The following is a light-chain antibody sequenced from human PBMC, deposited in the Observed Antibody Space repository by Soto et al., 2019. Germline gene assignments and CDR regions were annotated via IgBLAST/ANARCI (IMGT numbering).Light chain of an antibody. CDR1: SGHSSYA. CDR3: QTWVTGIQV. Sequence: QAVVTQSPSASASLGASVKLTCTLSSGHSSYAIAWHQQRPEKGPRYLMKLNSDGSHSKGDGIPDRFSGSSSGAERYLTISSLRSEDEADYYCQTWVTGIQVFGGGTKVTVL. V-gene: IGLV4-69*01. CDR2: LNSDGSH. J-gene: IGLJ2*01.